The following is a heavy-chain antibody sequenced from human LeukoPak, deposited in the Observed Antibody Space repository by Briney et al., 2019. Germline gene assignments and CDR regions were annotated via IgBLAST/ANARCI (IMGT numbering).Heavy chain of an antibody. CDR1: GGSFSGYY. Sequence: TLSLTCAVYGGSFSGYYWSWIRQPPGKALEWLARIDWDDDKYYSTSLKTRLTISKDTSKNQVVLTMTNMDPVDTATYYCARSSGVATIDYWGQGTLVTVSS. J-gene: IGHJ4*02. CDR2: IDWDDDK. D-gene: IGHD5-12*01. CDR3: ARSSGVATIDY. V-gene: IGHV2-70*11.